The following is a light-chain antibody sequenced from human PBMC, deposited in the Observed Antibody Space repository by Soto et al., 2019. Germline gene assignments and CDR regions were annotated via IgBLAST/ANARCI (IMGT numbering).Light chain of an antibody. V-gene: IGLV2-14*01. CDR2: EVS. J-gene: IGLJ1*01. Sequence: QSALTQPASVSGSPGQSITISCTGTSSDVGGYNYVSGYQQHPGKAPKLTIYEVSNRPSGVSNRFSGSKSGNTAVLTISGLQAEDEAHYYCCADTGSRIGYVYGTGTKHTLL. CDR1: SSDVGGYNY. CDR3: CADTGSRIGYV.